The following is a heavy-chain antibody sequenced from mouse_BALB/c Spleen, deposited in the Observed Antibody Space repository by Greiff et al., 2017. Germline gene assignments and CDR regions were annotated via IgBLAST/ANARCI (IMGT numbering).Heavy chain of an antibody. CDR3: ASKKLGREFAY. J-gene: IGHJ3*01. Sequence: EVQLQESGPGLVKPSQSLSLTCSVTGYSITSGYYWNWIRQFPGNKLEWMGYISYDGSNNYNPSLKNRISITRDTSKNQFFLKLNSVTTEDTATYYCASKKLGREFAYWGQGTLVTVSA. D-gene: IGHD4-1*01. CDR2: ISYDGSN. V-gene: IGHV3-6*02. CDR1: GYSITSGYY.